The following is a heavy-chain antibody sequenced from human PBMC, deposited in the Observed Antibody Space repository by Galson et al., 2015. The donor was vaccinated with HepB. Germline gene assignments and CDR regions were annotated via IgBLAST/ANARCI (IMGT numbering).Heavy chain of an antibody. CDR3: TTDERGLVTLPWYYYGMDV. J-gene: IGHJ6*02. CDR2: IKSKTDGGTT. Sequence: SLRLSCAASGFTFSNAWMSWVRQAPGKGLEWVGRIKSKTDGGTTDYAAPVKGRFTISRDDSKNTLYLQMNSLKTEDTAVYYCTTDERGLVTLPWYYYGMDVWGQGTTVTVSS. CDR1: GFTFSNAW. V-gene: IGHV3-15*01. D-gene: IGHD3/OR15-3a*01.